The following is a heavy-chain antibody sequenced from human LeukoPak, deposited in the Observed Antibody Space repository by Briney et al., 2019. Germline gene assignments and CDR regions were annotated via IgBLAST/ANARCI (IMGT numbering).Heavy chain of an antibody. V-gene: IGHV3-23*01. Sequence: GGSLRLSCAASGFTFSSDAMTWVRQAPGKGLEWVSAISGSGGSTNYADSVKGRFTISRDNSKNTLYLQMNSLRAEDTAVYYCAKSIRVYYYMDVWGKGTTVTVSS. CDR3: AKSIRVYYYMDV. CDR1: GFTFSSDA. CDR2: ISGSGGST. J-gene: IGHJ6*03.